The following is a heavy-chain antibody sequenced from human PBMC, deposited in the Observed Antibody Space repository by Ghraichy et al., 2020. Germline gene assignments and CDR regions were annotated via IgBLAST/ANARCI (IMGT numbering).Heavy chain of an antibody. CDR2: ISGSGGST. V-gene: IGHV3-23*01. J-gene: IGHJ3*02. Sequence: GESLNISCAASGFTFSSYAMSWVRQAPGKGLEWVSAISGSGGSTYYADSVKGRFTISRDNSKNTLYLQMNSLRAEDTAVYYCAKDRRVVGYLRDAFDIWGQGTMVTVSS. CDR3: AKDRRVVGYLRDAFDI. CDR1: GFTFSSYA. D-gene: IGHD3-3*01.